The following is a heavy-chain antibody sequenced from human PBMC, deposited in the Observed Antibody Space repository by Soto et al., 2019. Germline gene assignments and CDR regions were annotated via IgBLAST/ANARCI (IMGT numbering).Heavy chain of an antibody. J-gene: IGHJ6*02. V-gene: IGHV5-51*01. CDR2: IYPGDSDT. D-gene: IGHD4-17*01. CDR1: GYSFTSYW. CDR3: ARVYGDYLFYYYYGMDV. Sequence: PGESLKISCKGSGYSFTSYWIGWVRQMPGKGLEWMGIIYPGDSDTRYSPSFQGQVTISADKSISTAYLQWSSRKASDTAMYYCARVYGDYLFYYYYGMDVWGQGTTVTVSS.